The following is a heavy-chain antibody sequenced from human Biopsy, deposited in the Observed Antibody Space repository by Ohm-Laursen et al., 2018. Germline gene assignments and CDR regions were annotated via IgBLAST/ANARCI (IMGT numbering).Heavy chain of an antibody. CDR1: GGSIYNFF. V-gene: IGHV4-59*01. J-gene: IGHJ4*02. CDR2: IYYSGST. Sequence: PSETLSLTCTVSGGSIYNFFWSWIRQPPGKGLEWIGYIYYSGSTNYNPSLQNRVTMSVDTSKNQFSLKLSSVIAADTAVYYCARGRRTSGWPYFANWGQGTLVIVSS. CDR3: ARGRRTSGWPYFAN. D-gene: IGHD6-19*01.